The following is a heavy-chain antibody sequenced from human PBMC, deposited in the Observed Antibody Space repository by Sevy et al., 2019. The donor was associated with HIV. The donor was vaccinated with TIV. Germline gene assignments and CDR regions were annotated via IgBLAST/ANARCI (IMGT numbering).Heavy chain of an antibody. D-gene: IGHD3-16*01. CDR1: GFSFNKYA. V-gene: IGHV3-23*01. Sequence: GGSLRLSCAASGFSFNKYAMSWVRQAPGKGLEWVSAISGEDDSTYYADSAKGRFSISRDNSKNTLFLPMNGLRAEDTALYYCAKDLYASPSNFDSWGQGTLVTVSS. J-gene: IGHJ4*02. CDR2: ISGEDDST. CDR3: AKDLYASPSNFDS.